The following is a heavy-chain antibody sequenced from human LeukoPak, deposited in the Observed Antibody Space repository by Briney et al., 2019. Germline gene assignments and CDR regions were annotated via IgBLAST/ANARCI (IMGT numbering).Heavy chain of an antibody. D-gene: IGHD3-22*01. CDR2: ISGSGAST. V-gene: IGHV3-23*01. J-gene: IGHJ4*02. CDR3: ARVGYPGIGYPIDY. Sequence: GGSLRLSCAASGFTFSSYSMNWVRQAPGKGLEWVTGISGSGASTNYADSVKGRFTTSRDNSMNTLYLQINSLTADDTAMYYCARVGYPGIGYPIDYWGQGTLVTVSS. CDR1: GFTFSSYS.